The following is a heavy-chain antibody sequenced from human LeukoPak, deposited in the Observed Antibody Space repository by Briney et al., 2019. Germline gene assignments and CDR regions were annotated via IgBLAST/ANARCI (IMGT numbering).Heavy chain of an antibody. CDR1: GFTFSSYS. V-gene: IGHV3-21*04. Sequence: GGSLRLSCAASGFTFSSYSMNWVRQAPGKGLEWVSSISSSSSYIYYADSVKGRFTISRDNAKNSLYLQMNSLGAEDTAVYYCARLGYCSGGSCLYFDYWGQGTLVTVSS. D-gene: IGHD2-15*01. CDR3: ARLGYCSGGSCLYFDY. CDR2: ISSSSSYI. J-gene: IGHJ4*02.